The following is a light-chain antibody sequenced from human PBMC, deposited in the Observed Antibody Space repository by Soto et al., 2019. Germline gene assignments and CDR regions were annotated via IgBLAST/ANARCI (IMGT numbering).Light chain of an antibody. J-gene: IGKJ1*01. CDR1: QTISTW. V-gene: IGKV1-5*01. Sequence: DIQMTQSPSTLSASVGDRVTITCRASQTISTWLAWYQQKPGNAPKLLIYDAFSLESGVPLRFSGSGSGTEFTLTISSLQPDDYGTYYCQQYNRYSWTFGQGTKVEIK. CDR3: QQYNRYSWT. CDR2: DAF.